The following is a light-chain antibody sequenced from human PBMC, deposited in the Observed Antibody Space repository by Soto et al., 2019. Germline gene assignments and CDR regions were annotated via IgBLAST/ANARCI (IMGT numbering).Light chain of an antibody. CDR2: KES. J-gene: IGKJ4*01. V-gene: IGKV1-5*03. Sequence: DIQMTQSPSTLSASVGDRVTITCRASQSISSWLAWYQQKPGKAPKLLIYKESSLESGVPSRFSGSGSGTEFTLNISSLQPDDFATYYCQQYNSYLTFGGGTKVEIK. CDR1: QSISSW. CDR3: QQYNSYLT.